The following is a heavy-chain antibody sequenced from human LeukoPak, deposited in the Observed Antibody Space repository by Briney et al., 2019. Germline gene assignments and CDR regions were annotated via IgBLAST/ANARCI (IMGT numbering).Heavy chain of an antibody. CDR3: ARNYDSSGFYYSYHHGMDV. CDR2: IKQDGSEK. CDR1: GFTFNSYW. D-gene: IGHD3-22*01. Sequence: GGSLRLSCAASGFTFNSYWMSWVRQAPGKGLEWVANIKQDGSEKYYVDSVKGRFTISRDNAKNSLYLQMNSLRAEDTAVYHCARNYDSSGFYYSYHHGMDVWGQGTTVTVSS. V-gene: IGHV3-7*03. J-gene: IGHJ6*02.